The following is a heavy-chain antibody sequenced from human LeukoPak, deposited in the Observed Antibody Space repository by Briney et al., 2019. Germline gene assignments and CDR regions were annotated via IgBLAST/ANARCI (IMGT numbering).Heavy chain of an antibody. J-gene: IGHJ4*02. CDR3: ARRRTATVDFDY. Sequence: PSEALSLTCTVSGGSISSSDYYGGWIRQPPGGGLEWLGSIYYSGNTYYHPSLKSRVTISVDTSKNQFSLKLSSVTAADTAVYYCARRRTATVDFDYWGQGTLVTVSS. V-gene: IGHV4-39*01. CDR2: IYYSGNT. CDR1: GGSISSSDYY. D-gene: IGHD4-23*01.